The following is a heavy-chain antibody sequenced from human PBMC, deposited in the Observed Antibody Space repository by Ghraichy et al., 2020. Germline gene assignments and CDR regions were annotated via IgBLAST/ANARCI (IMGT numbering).Heavy chain of an antibody. CDR3: ARDHDSGSSLFSRPTLDRGFDY. D-gene: IGHD6-19*01. J-gene: IGHJ4*02. V-gene: IGHV4-4*02. Sequence: SETLSLTCAVSGGSISSSNWWSWVRQPPGKGLEWIGEIYHSGSTNYNPSLKSRVTISVDKSKNQFSLKLSSVTAADTAVYYCARDHDSGSSLFSRPTLDRGFDYWGQGTLVTVSS. CDR1: GGSISSSNW. CDR2: IYHSGST.